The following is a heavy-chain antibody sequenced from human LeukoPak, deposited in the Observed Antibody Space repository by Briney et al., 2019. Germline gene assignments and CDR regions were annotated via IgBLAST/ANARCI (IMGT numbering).Heavy chain of an antibody. CDR3: AKDLHYGSADY. CDR2: INPDGSNT. Sequence: GGSLRLSCAASGFTFSNYWMHWVRQAPGKGLVWVSYINPDGSNTNYADSVKGRFTISRDNAKNALYLQMNSLRAEDTAVYYCAKDLHYGSADYWGQGTLVTVSS. J-gene: IGHJ4*02. V-gene: IGHV3-74*01. CDR1: GFTFSNYW. D-gene: IGHD3-10*01.